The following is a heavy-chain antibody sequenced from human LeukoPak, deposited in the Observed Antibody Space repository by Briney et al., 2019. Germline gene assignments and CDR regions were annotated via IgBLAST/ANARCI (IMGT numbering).Heavy chain of an antibody. CDR2: ISSSSSYI. CDR3: ASHYSSGYGTAYYFDY. D-gene: IGHD6-19*01. J-gene: IGHJ4*02. CDR1: GFTFSSYS. V-gene: IGHV3-21*01. Sequence: PGGSLRLSCAASGFTFSSYSMNWVRQAPGKGLEWVSSISSSSSYIYYADSVKGRFTISRDNAKNSLYLQMNSLRAEDTAVYYCASHYSSGYGTAYYFDYWGQGTLVTVSS.